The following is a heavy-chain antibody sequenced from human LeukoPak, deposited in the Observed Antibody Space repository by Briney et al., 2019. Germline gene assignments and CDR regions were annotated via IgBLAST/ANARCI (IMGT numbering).Heavy chain of an antibody. J-gene: IGHJ6*03. V-gene: IGHV3-53*01. D-gene: IGHD3-10*01. CDR1: GFSTSNHY. Sequence: PGGSLRLSCAASGFSTSNHYMSWVRQAPGKGLDWVSIIFSAGATYYADPVKGRSTISRDISKNTLYLQLSSLTTEDTAVYYCARVPFGSGTYRPYYYYMDVWGKGTTVTVSS. CDR2: IFSAGAT. CDR3: ARVPFGSGTYRPYYYYMDV.